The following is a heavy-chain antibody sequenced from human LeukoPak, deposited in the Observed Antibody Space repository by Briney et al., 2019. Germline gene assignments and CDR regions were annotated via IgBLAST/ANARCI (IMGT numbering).Heavy chain of an antibody. CDR1: GYTFTSYD. Sequence: ASVKVSCKASGYTFTSYDINWVRQATGQGLEWMGWMNPNSGNTGYAQKFQGRVTITRNTSISTAYMELSSLRSEDTAVYYCARGVSPPCGGDCSRPYYFDYWGQGTLVTVSS. CDR2: MNPNSGNT. J-gene: IGHJ4*02. D-gene: IGHD2-21*01. V-gene: IGHV1-8*03. CDR3: ARGVSPPCGGDCSRPYYFDY.